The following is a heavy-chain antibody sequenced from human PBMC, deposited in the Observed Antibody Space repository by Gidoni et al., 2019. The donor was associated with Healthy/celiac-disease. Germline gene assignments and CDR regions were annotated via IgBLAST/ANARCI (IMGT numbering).Heavy chain of an antibody. V-gene: IGHV4-34*01. J-gene: IGHJ6*03. CDR1: GGSFSGYY. Sequence: QVQLQQWGAGLLKPSETLSLTCAVYGGSFSGYYWSWIRQPPGKGLEWIGEINHSGSTNYNPSLKSRVTISVDTSKNQFSLKLSSVTAADTAVYYCARGVSIYCSSTSCYWGYYYYYRDVWGKGTTVTVSS. D-gene: IGHD2-2*01. CDR3: ARGVSIYCSSTSCYWGYYYYYRDV. CDR2: INHSGST.